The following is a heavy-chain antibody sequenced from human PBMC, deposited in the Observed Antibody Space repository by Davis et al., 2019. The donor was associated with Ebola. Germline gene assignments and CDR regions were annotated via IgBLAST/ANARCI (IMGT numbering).Heavy chain of an antibody. CDR1: GDSISSSSYS. Sequence: MPSETLSLTCTVSGDSISSSSYSWGWIRQPPGKGLEWIGSVYYSGSTYYNPSLKSRVTISVDRSKNQFSLKLSSVTAADTAVYYCASLWFGELLFYYWGQGTLVTVSS. CDR3: ASLWFGELLFYY. D-gene: IGHD3-10*01. J-gene: IGHJ4*02. V-gene: IGHV4-39*07. CDR2: VYYSGST.